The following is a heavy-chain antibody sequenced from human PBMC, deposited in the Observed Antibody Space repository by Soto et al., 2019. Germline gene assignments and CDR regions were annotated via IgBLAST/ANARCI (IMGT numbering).Heavy chain of an antibody. Sequence: QVQLVQSGAEVKKPGSSVKVSCKASGGTFSSYTISWVRQARGQGLEWMGRVIPIHGIAIYAQKFQGRVTITADKATSTAYMEVSSLRSEDTAVYYCAGTMVRGVIITWGPWFDPWGQGTLVTVSS. CDR1: GGTFSSYT. V-gene: IGHV1-69*02. CDR2: VIPIHGIA. CDR3: AGTMVRGVIITWGPWFDP. D-gene: IGHD3-10*01. J-gene: IGHJ5*02.